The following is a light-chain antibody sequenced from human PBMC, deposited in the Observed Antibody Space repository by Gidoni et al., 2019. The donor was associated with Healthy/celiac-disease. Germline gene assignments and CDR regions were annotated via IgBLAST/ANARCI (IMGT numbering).Light chain of an antibody. J-gene: IGKJ4*01. CDR3: QQANSFPRT. CDR1: QSVSSY. CDR2: DAS. V-gene: IGKV3-11*01. Sequence: EIVLTQSPATLSSSPGERATLSCRASQSVSSYLAWYQQKPGQAPRLLIDDASKPTPGIPTRFSGSGSGTDITLTSSSLHPEDVATYYCQQANSFPRTFGEGTKVEIK.